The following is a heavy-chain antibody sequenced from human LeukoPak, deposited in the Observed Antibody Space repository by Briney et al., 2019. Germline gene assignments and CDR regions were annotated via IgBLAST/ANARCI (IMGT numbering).Heavy chain of an antibody. V-gene: IGHV3-23*01. Sequence: PGGSLRLSCAASGFTFSNYAMSWVRQPPGKGLEWVSLISGSGDTTYYADSVKGRFTISRDNAKNSLYLQMNCLRAEDTAVYYCARDLGGYSYGSHFDYWGQGTLVTVSS. J-gene: IGHJ4*02. CDR2: ISGSGDTT. CDR1: GFTFSNYA. CDR3: ARDLGGYSYGSHFDY. D-gene: IGHD5-18*01.